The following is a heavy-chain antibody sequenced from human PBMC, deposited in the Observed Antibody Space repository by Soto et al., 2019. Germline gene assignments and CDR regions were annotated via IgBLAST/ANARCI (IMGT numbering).Heavy chain of an antibody. CDR3: AKNWDTTSSSSSH. CDR2: ISGTGGST. Sequence: GGPLRLSCAASGFTFSTYAMSWVRQAPGKGLEWVSAISGTGGSTYYADSVKGRFTISRDNSKNTLYLQMNSLRAEDTAVYYCAKNWDTTSSSSSHWGQGTLVTVSS. V-gene: IGHV3-23*01. CDR1: GFTFSTYA. D-gene: IGHD6-6*01. J-gene: IGHJ4*02.